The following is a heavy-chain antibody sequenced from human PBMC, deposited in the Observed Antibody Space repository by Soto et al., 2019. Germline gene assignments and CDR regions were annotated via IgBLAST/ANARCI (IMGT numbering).Heavy chain of an antibody. CDR2: ISNDGSNT. V-gene: IGHV3-74*01. J-gene: IGHJ4*02. CDR3: ARVPDCSSSGCYSYFDI. CDR1: GFTLSDYY. D-gene: IGHD2-2*01. Sequence: EVQLVESGGGLVQPGGSLRLSCAASGFTLSDYYMHWARQAPGKGLVWVSRISNDGSNTDYADSVKGRCTISRDNAKNTMHLQMNSLRAEDTAVYYCARVPDCSSSGCYSYFDIWGQGTLVTVSS.